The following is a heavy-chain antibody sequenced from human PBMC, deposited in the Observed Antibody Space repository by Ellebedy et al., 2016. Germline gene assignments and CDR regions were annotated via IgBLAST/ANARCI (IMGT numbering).Heavy chain of an antibody. CDR1: AASFSGYY. CDR2: INHSGST. J-gene: IGHJ4*02. V-gene: IGHV4-34*01. Sequence: GSLRLSXAVYAASFSGYYWSWIRQPPGKGLEWIGEINHSGSTNYNPSLKSRVTISVDTSKNQFSLKLSSVTAADTAVYYCARVGTTVVHYFDYWGQGTLVTVSS. CDR3: ARVGTTVVHYFDY. D-gene: IGHD4-23*01.